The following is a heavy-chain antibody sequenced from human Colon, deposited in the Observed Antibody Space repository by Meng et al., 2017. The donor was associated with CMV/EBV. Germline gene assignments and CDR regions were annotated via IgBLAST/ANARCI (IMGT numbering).Heavy chain of an antibody. V-gene: IGHV1-2*02. CDR3: VRGTVGANGGYFDS. D-gene: IGHD1-26*01. CDR1: GYTFNGFY. J-gene: IGHJ4*01. Sequence: ASVKVSCKASGYTFNGFYVHWVRQAPGQGLEWMGWINPLDGGTNYAPKFQGKVTMTRDTSISPAYMDLSRLTSDDTAIYYCVRGTVGANGGYFDSWGQGTLVTVSS. CDR2: INPLDGGT.